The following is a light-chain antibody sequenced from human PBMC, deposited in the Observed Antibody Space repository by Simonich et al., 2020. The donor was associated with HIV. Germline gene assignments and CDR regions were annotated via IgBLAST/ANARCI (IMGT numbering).Light chain of an antibody. CDR3: SSYTSSSTWV. Sequence: QSALTQPASVSGSPGQSITISCTGTSSDVGGYNYVSWYQHHPGKAPKLMIYDVSTRPSGVSYRFSGSKSGNTASLTISGLQPEDEADYYCSSYTSSSTWVFGGGTKLTVL. V-gene: IGLV2-14*03. CDR2: DVS. J-gene: IGLJ3*02. CDR1: SSDVGGYNY.